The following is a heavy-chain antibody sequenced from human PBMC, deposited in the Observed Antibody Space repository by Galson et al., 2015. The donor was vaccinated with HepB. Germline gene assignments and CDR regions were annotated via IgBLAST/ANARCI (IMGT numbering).Heavy chain of an antibody. D-gene: IGHD3-22*01. V-gene: IGHV4-34*01. CDR2: INHSGST. Sequence: LSLTCAVYGGSFSGYYWSWIRQPPGKGLEWIGEINHSGSTNYNPSLKSRVTISVDTSKNQFSLKLSSVTAADTAVYYCARKVVIHIYYYYYMDVWGKGTTVTVSS. J-gene: IGHJ6*03. CDR3: ARKVVIHIYYYYYMDV. CDR1: GGSFSGYY.